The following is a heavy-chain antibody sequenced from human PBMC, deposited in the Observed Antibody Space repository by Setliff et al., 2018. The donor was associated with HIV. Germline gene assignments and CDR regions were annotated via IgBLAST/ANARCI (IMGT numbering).Heavy chain of an antibody. CDR2: IRSKAFGGTT. V-gene: IGHV3-49*04. D-gene: IGHD5-12*01. CDR1: GFTFGDYA. J-gene: IGHJ5*02. Sequence: GGSLRLSCTASGFTFGDYAMSWVRQAPGKGLEWVGLIRSKAFGGTTEYAASVKGRFTISRDDSKSIAYLQMNSLKTEDTAVYYCTRLHRDRSQHSGYGLGFDPWGQGTLVTVSS. CDR3: TRLHRDRSQHSGYGLGFDP.